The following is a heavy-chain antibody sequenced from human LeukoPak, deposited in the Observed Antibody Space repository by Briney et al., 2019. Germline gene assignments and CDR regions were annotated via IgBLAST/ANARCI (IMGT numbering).Heavy chain of an antibody. Sequence: PGGSLRLSCAASGLSSSSYWMSWVRQAPGKVLEWVANINQDGSEENYVDSAKGRCTISRDGAKNSVSLQMNSLRDEDTAVYYCAIAVGWELGYWGQGTLVTVSS. CDR1: GLSSSSYW. V-gene: IGHV3-7*01. D-gene: IGHD1-26*01. J-gene: IGHJ4*02. CDR2: INQDGSEE. CDR3: AIAVGWELGY.